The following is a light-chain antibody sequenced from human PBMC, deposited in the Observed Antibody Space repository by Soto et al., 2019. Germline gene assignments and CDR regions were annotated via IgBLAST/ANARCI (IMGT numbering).Light chain of an antibody. CDR1: HNISMW. CDR2: DAS. Sequence: DIQMTQSPSTLSASVGDRVSFTCRASHNISMWLAWYQQRPGKAPSLLITDASKLESGVPPRFNGSRSETEFTLTIRNLQLDDFGTYYCQQYNSFPWTFGLGTKVEIK. CDR3: QQYNSFPWT. J-gene: IGKJ1*01. V-gene: IGKV1-5*01.